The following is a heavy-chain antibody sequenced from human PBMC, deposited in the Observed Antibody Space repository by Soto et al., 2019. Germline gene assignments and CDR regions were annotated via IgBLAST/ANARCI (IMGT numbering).Heavy chain of an antibody. J-gene: IGHJ4*02. CDR1: GFTFSRYS. V-gene: IGHV3-30-3*01. D-gene: IGHD2-21*01. CDR3: AREVVLTEWYFDN. Sequence: GGSLRLSCVTSGFTFSRYSRHWFRQAPGKGLEWVAVTSSDGGTKFYADSVKGRFTVSRDNSKNTLYLQMNSLRPEDTAVYYCAREVVLTEWYFDNWGQGILVTVYS. CDR2: TSSDGGTK.